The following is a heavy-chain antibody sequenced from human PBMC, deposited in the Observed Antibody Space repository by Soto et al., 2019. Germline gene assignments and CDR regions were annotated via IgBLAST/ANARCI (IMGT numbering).Heavy chain of an antibody. CDR2: INQGGGGE. Sequence: GGSLRLSCEASGFTFNNYWMTWVRQAPGKGLEWVAHINQGGGGEYYVDSVKGRFTISRDNTKNSLSLQMNSLRAADTAVYYCARDGFRSGSFDYWGQGTLVTVSS. V-gene: IGHV3-7*01. CDR1: GFTFNNYW. J-gene: IGHJ4*02. CDR3: ARDGFRSGSFDY. D-gene: IGHD3-10*01.